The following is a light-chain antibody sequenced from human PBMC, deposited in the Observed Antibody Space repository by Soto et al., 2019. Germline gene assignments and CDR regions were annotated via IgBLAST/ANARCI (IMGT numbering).Light chain of an antibody. Sequence: QTVVTQSPSASASLGASVKLTCTLSSGHSSYAIAWHQQQPEKGPRYLMKVNTDGSHNKGDGIPDRFSGSSSGAERYLTISSLQSEDDADYYCQTWGAGFSVVFGGGTKLTVL. J-gene: IGLJ2*01. V-gene: IGLV4-69*01. CDR1: SGHSSYA. CDR2: VNTDGSH. CDR3: QTWGAGFSVV.